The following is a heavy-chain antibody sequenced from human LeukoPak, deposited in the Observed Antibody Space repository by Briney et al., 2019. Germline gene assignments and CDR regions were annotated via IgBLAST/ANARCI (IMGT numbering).Heavy chain of an antibody. J-gene: IGHJ4*02. CDR1: GFTFSSYA. CDR2: ISGSGGST. CDR3: AKGGGQQLVFFDY. V-gene: IGHV3-23*01. D-gene: IGHD6-13*01. Sequence: GGSLRLSCAASGFTFSSYAMSWVRQAPGKGLEWVSAISGSGGSTYYADSVKGRFTISGDNSKNTLYLQMNSLRAEDTAVYYCAKGGGQQLVFFDYWGQGTLVTVSS.